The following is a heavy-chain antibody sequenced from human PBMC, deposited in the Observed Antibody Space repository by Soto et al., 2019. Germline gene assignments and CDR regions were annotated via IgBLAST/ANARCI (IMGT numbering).Heavy chain of an antibody. Sequence: QLHQEQWGAGLLKPSETLSLTCAVYGGSFSGYFWNWIRQSPGKGLEWIGKVNHNGRNNYNPSLKSRVSMSMDMSKNEFSLKLTSVTAADTAVYYCARGGSSDWQVAFDFWGQGTMVTVSS. V-gene: IGHV4-34*01. CDR2: VNHNGRN. J-gene: IGHJ3*01. CDR1: GGSFSGYF. CDR3: ARGGSSDWQVAFDF. D-gene: IGHD2-21*02.